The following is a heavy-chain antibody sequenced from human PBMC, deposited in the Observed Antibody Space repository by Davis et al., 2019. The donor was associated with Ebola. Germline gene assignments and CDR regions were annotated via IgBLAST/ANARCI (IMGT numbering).Heavy chain of an antibody. CDR2: ISAYNGNT. CDR1: GYTFTSYG. Sequence: AASVKVSCKASGYTFTSYGISWVRQAPGQGLEWMGWISAYNGNTNYAQKLQGRVTMTTDTSTSTAYMELRSLRSDDTAVYYCAREGYCSGGSCYSAALDYWGQGTLVTVSS. J-gene: IGHJ4*02. CDR3: AREGYCSGGSCYSAALDY. V-gene: IGHV1-18*01. D-gene: IGHD2-15*01.